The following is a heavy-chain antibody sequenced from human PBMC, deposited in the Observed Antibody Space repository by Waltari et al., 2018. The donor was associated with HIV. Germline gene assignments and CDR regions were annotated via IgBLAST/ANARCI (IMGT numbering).Heavy chain of an antibody. CDR2: IGWNMANI. V-gene: IGHV3-9*01. CDR3: AKISMIRSAVDRYSHVSN. Sequence: EVQLVESGGGLVQPGRSLKLSCVASGFSFDEYGMHWVRQAPGKVLEWCLSIGWNMANIDYAASVKGRFTISGDNAKHSLYLHMSYLSAEDTAVYFCAKISMIRSAVDRYSHVSNWGQGTLVTVSS. D-gene: IGHD3-22*01. CDR1: GFSFDEYG. J-gene: IGHJ4*02.